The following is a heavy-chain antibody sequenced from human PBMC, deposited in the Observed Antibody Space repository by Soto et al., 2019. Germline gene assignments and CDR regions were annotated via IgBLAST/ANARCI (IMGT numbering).Heavy chain of an antibody. V-gene: IGHV3-48*01. D-gene: IGHD3-16*02. J-gene: IGHJ4*02. CDR2: ISSSSSTI. CDR3: ARDPPIIGDEGNDY. CDR1: GFTFSSYS. Sequence: GGSLRLSCAASGFTFSSYSMNWVRQAPGKGLEWVSYISSSSSTIYYTDSVKGRFTISRDNAKNSLYLQMNSLRAEDTAVYYCARDPPIIGDEGNDYWGQGTLVTVSS.